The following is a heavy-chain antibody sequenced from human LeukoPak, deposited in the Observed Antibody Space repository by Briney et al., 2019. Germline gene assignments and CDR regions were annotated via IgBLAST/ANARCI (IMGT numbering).Heavy chain of an antibody. CDR1: GGSISGYF. D-gene: IGHD5-12*01. Sequence: SETLSLTCTVSGGSISGYFWSWIRQPAGKGLEWIVRIYSSGSNNYNPSLKSRVTMSLDTSKNPLSLNLSSVTAADTAVYYCAREPTSGREPTSGRPLDYWGQGTLVTVSS. J-gene: IGHJ4*02. V-gene: IGHV4-4*07. CDR2: IYSSGSN. CDR3: AREPTSGREPTSGRPLDY.